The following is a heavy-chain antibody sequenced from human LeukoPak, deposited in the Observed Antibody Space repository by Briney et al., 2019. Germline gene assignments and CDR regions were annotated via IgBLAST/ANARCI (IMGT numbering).Heavy chain of an antibody. CDR3: ARGSKVVTTIPRPGWYFDL. D-gene: IGHD2-21*02. J-gene: IGHJ2*01. CDR1: GGSISNSYYY. Sequence: SETLSLTCTVSGGSISNSYYYWGWTRQPPGEALEWIVSIYYSGTTYYKPSLKSRVTISVDTSKNQFSLRLSSVTAADTAVYYCARGSKVVTTIPRPGWYFDLWGRGTLVTVSS. CDR2: IYYSGTT. V-gene: IGHV4-39*01.